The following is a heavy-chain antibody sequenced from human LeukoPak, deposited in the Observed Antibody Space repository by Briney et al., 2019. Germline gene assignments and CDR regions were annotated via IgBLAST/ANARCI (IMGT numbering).Heavy chain of an antibody. CDR1: GFTFDDDT. D-gene: IGHD3-16*02. J-gene: IGHJ4*02. CDR3: ASEVGYGSLGY. CDR2: ITWKCYRK. V-gene: IGHV3-43*01. Sequence: GGSLRLSCAASGFTFDDDTMHWVRQTRGRGLEWVSFITWKCYRKRYADALKGRFTVSRDNSKDSLDLEVNSLRTEDSGLYLCASEVGYGSLGYLGQGTLVTVSS.